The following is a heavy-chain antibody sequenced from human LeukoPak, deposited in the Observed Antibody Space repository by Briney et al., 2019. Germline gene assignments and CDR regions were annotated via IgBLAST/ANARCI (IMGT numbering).Heavy chain of an antibody. CDR2: IKQDGVEQ. V-gene: IGHV3-7*05. D-gene: IGHD2-15*01. Sequence: GGSLRLSCAASGFTVSSYWMSWVRQAPGKGLEWVANIKQDGVEQYYVDSVEGRFTISRDNAKRSLFLQMNSLRAEDTAVYYCARISQRSFDPCGQGTLVTVSS. CDR3: ARISQRSFDP. CDR1: GFTVSSYW. J-gene: IGHJ5*02.